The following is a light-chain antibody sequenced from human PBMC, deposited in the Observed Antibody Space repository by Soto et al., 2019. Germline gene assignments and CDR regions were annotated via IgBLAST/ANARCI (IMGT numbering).Light chain of an antibody. CDR1: QTINTF. J-gene: IGKJ4*01. CDR2: AAS. CDR3: QQSYTTPNT. V-gene: IGKV1-39*01. Sequence: DIQLTQSPSSLSASVGDRVTITCRASQTINTFLNWYRQRPGKAPQLLIFAASSLQSGVPSRFSGSGSGTDFTLAITSLQPEDFATYYCQQSYTTPNTFGGGTKVDI.